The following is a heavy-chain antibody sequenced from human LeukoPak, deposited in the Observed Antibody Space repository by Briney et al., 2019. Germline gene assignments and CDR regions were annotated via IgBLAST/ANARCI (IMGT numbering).Heavy chain of an antibody. Sequence: GGSLRLSCAASGFTFSSYAMSWVRQAPGKGLEWVSAISGSGGSTYYADSVKGRFTISRDNSENTLYLQMNSLRAEDTDVYYCAKEYPGCSGGSRYPSYYFDYWGQGTLVTVSS. J-gene: IGHJ4*02. CDR3: AKEYPGCSGGSRYPSYYFDY. D-gene: IGHD2-15*01. CDR2: ISGSGGST. CDR1: GFTFSSYA. V-gene: IGHV3-23*01.